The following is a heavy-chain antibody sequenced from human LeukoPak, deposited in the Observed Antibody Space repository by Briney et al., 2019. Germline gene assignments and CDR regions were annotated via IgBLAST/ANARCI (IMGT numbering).Heavy chain of an antibody. D-gene: IGHD3-22*01. Sequence: GALVKVSCRTSGYTFSNYYMHWVRQAPGQGLEWMGRIVPFLPTAYYEQKFQGRVTITADKSTDTVYMELSNLRSEDTAVYYCAREGLDESRQIYYYGMDVWGQGTTVTVSS. V-gene: IGHV1-69*08. CDR2: IVPFLPTA. CDR3: AREGLDESRQIYYYGMDV. J-gene: IGHJ6*02. CDR1: GYTFSNYY.